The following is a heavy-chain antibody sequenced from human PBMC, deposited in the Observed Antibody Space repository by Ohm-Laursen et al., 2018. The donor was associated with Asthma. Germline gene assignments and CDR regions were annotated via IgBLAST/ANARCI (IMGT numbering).Heavy chain of an antibody. Sequence: SLRLSCTASGFTFSSNAMHWVRQAPGKGLEWVAVISKDGSNKYYAESVKGRFTISRDNSMNTLYVQMNSLRAEDTAVYYCAKDLGTVTKGYFDYWGQGTLVTVSS. J-gene: IGHJ4*02. CDR3: AKDLGTVTKGYFDY. CDR2: ISKDGSNK. V-gene: IGHV3-30-3*01. CDR1: GFTFSSNA. D-gene: IGHD4-17*01.